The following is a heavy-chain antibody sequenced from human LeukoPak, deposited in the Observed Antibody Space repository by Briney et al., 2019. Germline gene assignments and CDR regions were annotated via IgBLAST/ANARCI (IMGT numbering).Heavy chain of an antibody. CDR2: VYYGRSP. Sequence: SETLSLTCTVSGDSISRSTYYWAWIRQPPGKGLEWIGSVYYGRSPYFNPSLESRATISVDTSKNHFPLKMSSVTAADTAVYYCARSSGTGTFSYWGQGTLVTVSS. CDR3: ARSSGTGTFSY. D-gene: IGHD6-25*01. CDR1: GDSISRSTYY. V-gene: IGHV4-39*02. J-gene: IGHJ4*02.